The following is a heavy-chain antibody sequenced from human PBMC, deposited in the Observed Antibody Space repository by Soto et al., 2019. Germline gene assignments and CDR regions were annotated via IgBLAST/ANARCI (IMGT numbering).Heavy chain of an antibody. CDR2: INAGNGNT. CDR1: GYTFTSYA. V-gene: IGHV1-3*01. J-gene: IGHJ5*02. Sequence: VSCKASGYTFTSYAIHWVPQSPGQRLEWMGWINAGNGNTKYSQKFQGRVTITRDTSASTAYMELSSLRSEDTAVYYCARVGIVVVPAAIRRGTGFWFDPWGQGTLVTV. D-gene: IGHD2-2*02. CDR3: ARVGIVVVPAAIRRGTGFWFDP.